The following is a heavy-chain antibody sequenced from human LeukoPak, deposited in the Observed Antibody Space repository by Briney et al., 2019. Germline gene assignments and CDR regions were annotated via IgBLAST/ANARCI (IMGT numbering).Heavy chain of an antibody. Sequence: GGSLRLSCAASGFTVSSNYMSWVRQAPGKRLEWVSVIYSGGSAYFADSVKGRFTISRDNSKNTLYLQMNSLRAEDTAVYYCARDRRDSGTYYADYWGQGTLVSVSS. J-gene: IGHJ4*02. CDR2: IYSGGSA. CDR1: GFTVSSNY. CDR3: ARDRRDSGTYYADY. V-gene: IGHV3-53*01. D-gene: IGHD1-26*01.